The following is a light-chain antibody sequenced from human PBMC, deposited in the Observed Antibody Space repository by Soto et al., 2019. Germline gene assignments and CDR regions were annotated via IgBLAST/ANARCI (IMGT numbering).Light chain of an antibody. Sequence: QSALTQPASVSGSPGESITISCTGTSSDVGGDNYVSWYQQYPGKAPKVMIYDVSKRPSGVPDRFSGSRSGNTASLTISGLQTEDEADSYCCSYGGTYTLYVFGTGTKLTVL. J-gene: IGLJ1*01. V-gene: IGLV2-11*01. CDR3: CSYGGTYTLYV. CDR2: DVS. CDR1: SSDVGGDNY.